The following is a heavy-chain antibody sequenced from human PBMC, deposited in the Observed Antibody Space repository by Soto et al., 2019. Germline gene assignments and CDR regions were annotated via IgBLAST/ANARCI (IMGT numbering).Heavy chain of an antibody. V-gene: IGHV4-59*01. J-gene: IGHJ4*02. CDR1: GGSFSGYY. D-gene: IGHD3-22*01. Sequence: SETLSLTCAVYGGSFSGYYWSWIRQPPGKGLEWIGYIYYSGSTNYNPSLKSRVTISVDTSKNQFSLKLSSVTAADTAVYYCARRVVITYGYYFDYWGQGTLVTVS. CDR2: IYYSGST. CDR3: ARRVVITYGYYFDY.